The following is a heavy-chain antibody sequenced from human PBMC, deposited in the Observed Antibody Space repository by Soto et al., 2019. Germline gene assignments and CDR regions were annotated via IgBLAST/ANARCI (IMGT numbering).Heavy chain of an antibody. D-gene: IGHD4-17*01. J-gene: IGHJ4*02. V-gene: IGHV3-21*06. Sequence: GSLRLSCAASGFRFSDYSMNWVRQVPGKGLEWVSSISSNSGYTLYTDSVKGRFTISRDNAKSSLYLQMSSLRDEDTAVYYCTRGSYGAYDYWGQGTLVTVSS. CDR2: ISSNSGYT. CDR1: GFRFSDYS. CDR3: TRGSYGAYDY.